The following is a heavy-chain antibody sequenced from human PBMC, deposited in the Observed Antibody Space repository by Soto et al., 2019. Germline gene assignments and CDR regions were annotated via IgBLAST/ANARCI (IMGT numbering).Heavy chain of an antibody. V-gene: IGHV3-7*01. CDR1: GFTFSTYW. CDR2: IKQDGSER. D-gene: IGHD1-1*01. Sequence: GSLRLSCAASGFTFSTYWMSWVRQAPGKGLEWVANIKQDGSERYYVDSVKGRFIISRDNAKNSLYLQMNSLRAEDTAVYYCATDSGTSDYWGQGTLVTVSS. CDR3: ATDSGTSDY. J-gene: IGHJ4*02.